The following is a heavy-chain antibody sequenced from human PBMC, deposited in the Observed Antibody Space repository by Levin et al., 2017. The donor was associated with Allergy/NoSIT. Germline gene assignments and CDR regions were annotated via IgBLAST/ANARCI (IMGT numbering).Heavy chain of an antibody. V-gene: IGHV4-31*03. CDR3: ARGRPVGTWGLQEFRGNFDY. J-gene: IGHJ4*02. CDR2: IYYSGST. CDR1: GGSISSGGYY. Sequence: SQTLSLTCTVSGGSISSGGYYWSWIRQHPGKGLEWIGYIYYSGSTYYNPSLKSRVTISVDTSKNQFSLKLSSVTAADTAVYYCARGRPVGTWGLQEFRGNFDYWGQGTLVTVSS. D-gene: IGHD4-11*01.